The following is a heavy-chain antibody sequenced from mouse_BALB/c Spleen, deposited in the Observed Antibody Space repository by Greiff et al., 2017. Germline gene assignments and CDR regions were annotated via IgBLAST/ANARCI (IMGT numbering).Heavy chain of an antibody. Sequence: SGAELVKPGASVKLSCTASGFNIKDTYMHWVKQRPEQGLEWIGRIDPANGNTKYDPKFQGKATITADTSSNTAYLQLSSLTSEDTAVYYCARGGNYDYAWFAYWGQGTLVTVSA. CDR2: IDPANGNT. V-gene: IGHV14-3*02. CDR3: ARGGNYDYAWFAY. CDR1: GFNIKDTY. J-gene: IGHJ3*01. D-gene: IGHD2-4*01.